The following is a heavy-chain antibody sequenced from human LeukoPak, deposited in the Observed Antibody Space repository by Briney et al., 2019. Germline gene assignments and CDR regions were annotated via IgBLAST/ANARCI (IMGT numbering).Heavy chain of an antibody. J-gene: IGHJ6*03. V-gene: IGHV4-39*01. Sequence: SGTLSLTCAVSGGSISSSSYYWGWIRQPPGKGLEWIGSIYYSGSTYYNPSLKSRVTISVDTSKNQFSLKLSSVTAADTAVYYCARGRITMVRGVISDCYYYYMDVWGKGTTVTVSS. CDR1: GGSISSSSYY. CDR3: ARGRITMVRGVISDCYYYYMDV. D-gene: IGHD3-10*01. CDR2: IYYSGST.